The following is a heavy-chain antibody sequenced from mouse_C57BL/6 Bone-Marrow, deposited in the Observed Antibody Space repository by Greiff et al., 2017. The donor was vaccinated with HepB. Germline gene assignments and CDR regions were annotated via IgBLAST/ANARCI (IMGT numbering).Heavy chain of an antibody. CDR3: TTPYYSNYGFDY. D-gene: IGHD2-5*01. J-gene: IGHJ2*01. V-gene: IGHV14-4*01. CDR1: GFNIKDDY. CDR2: IDPENGDT. Sequence: EVKLVESGAELVRPGASVKLSCTASGFNIKDDYMHWVKQRPEQGLEWIGWIDPENGDTEYASKFQGKATITADTSSNSAYLQLSSLTSEDTAVYYCTTPYYSNYGFDYWGQGTTLTVSS.